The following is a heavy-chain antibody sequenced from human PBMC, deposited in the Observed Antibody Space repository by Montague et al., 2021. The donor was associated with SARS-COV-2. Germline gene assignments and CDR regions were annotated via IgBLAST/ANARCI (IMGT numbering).Heavy chain of an antibody. V-gene: IGHV3-33*01. D-gene: IGHD3-10*01. CDR3: AREMVRGVGPYYYGMDV. CDR2: IWYDGSNK. Sequence: SLRLSCAASGFTFSSYGMPWVRQAPGKGLEWVAVIWYDGSNKYYADSVKGRFAISRDNSKNTLYLQMNSLRAEDTAVYYCAREMVRGVGPYYYGMDVWGQGTTVTVSS. J-gene: IGHJ6*02. CDR1: GFTFSSYG.